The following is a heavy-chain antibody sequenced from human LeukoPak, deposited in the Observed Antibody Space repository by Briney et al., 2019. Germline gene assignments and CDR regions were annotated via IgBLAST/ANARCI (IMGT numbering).Heavy chain of an antibody. J-gene: IGHJ4*02. V-gene: IGHV4-34*01. D-gene: IGHD3-22*01. CDR1: GGSFSGYY. CDR2: INHSGST. CDR3: ARERDFYDSSGSPSY. Sequence: SSETLSLTCAVYGGSFSGYYWSWIRQPPGKGLEWIGEINHSGSTNYNPSLKSRVTISVDTSKNQFSLKLSSVTAADTAVYYCARERDFYDSSGSPSYWGQGTLVIVSS.